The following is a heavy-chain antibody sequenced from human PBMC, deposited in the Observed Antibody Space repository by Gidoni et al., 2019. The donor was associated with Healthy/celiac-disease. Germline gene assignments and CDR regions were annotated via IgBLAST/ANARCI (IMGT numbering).Heavy chain of an antibody. D-gene: IGHD3-10*01. J-gene: IGHJ4*02. Sequence: QVQLVESGGGVVQPGRSLRLSCAASGFTFSSYGMHWVRQAPGKGLEWVAVISYDGSNKYYADSVKGRFTISRDNSKNTLYLQMNSLRAEDTAVYYCAKGIDYYGSGSLDYWGQGTLVTVSS. CDR3: AKGIDYYGSGSLDY. CDR2: ISYDGSNK. V-gene: IGHV3-30*18. CDR1: GFTFSSYG.